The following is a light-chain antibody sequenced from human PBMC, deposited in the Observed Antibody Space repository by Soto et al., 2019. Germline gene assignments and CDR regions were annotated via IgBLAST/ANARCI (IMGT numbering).Light chain of an antibody. J-gene: IGKJ4*01. CDR3: KQDNDWPSLT. CDR2: GAS. Sequence: EIVMTQSPATLSVSPGESVTPSCRASQDIINNLAWYQQKPGHAPRVIIYGASTWATGLPARFSGSGSGSEFTLTISSRQSDEFAVYCCKQDNDWPSLTFGGGTKVDIK. V-gene: IGKV3-15*01. CDR1: QDIINN.